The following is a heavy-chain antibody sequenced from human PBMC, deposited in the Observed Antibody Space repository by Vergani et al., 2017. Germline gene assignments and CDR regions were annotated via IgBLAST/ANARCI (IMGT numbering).Heavy chain of an antibody. CDR3: AKDQGVRRQYYVWGSYGSAHYYYYYGMDV. D-gene: IGHD3-16*02. CDR1: GFTFDDYA. CDR2: ISWNSGSI. J-gene: IGHJ6*02. V-gene: IGHV3-9*01. Sequence: EVQLVESGGGLVQPGRSLRLSCAASGFTFDDYAMHWVRQAPGKGLEWVSGISWNSGSIGYADSVKGRFTLSRDNAKNSLYLQMNSLRAEDTALYYCAKDQGVRRQYYVWGSYGSAHYYYYYGMDVWGQGTTVTVSS.